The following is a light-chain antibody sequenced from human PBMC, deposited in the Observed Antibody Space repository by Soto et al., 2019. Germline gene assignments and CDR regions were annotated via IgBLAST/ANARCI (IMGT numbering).Light chain of an antibody. Sequence: QSALTQPPSVSAAPGQKVTISCSGSSSNIGKNYVSWYQQFPGTAPKLLIYDNNKRPSGIPDRFSGSKSGTSATLGITGLQTGDEAEYYCGTWDSSLSAGVFGGGTKVTVL. V-gene: IGLV1-51*01. CDR2: DNN. CDR3: GTWDSSLSAGV. J-gene: IGLJ2*01. CDR1: SSNIGKNY.